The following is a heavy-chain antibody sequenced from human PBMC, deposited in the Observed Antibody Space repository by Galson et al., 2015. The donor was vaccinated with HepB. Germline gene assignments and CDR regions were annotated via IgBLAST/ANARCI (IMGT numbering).Heavy chain of an antibody. Sequence: SETLSLTCTVSGGSISSYYWSWIRQPAGKGLEWIGRIYTSGSTNYNPSLKSRVTMSVDTSKNQFSLKLSSVTAADTAVYYCARDQQDIVVVVAATTPTDAFDIWGQGTMVTVSS. CDR1: GGSISSYY. CDR2: IYTSGST. V-gene: IGHV4-4*07. J-gene: IGHJ3*02. CDR3: ARDQQDIVVVVAATTPTDAFDI. D-gene: IGHD2-15*01.